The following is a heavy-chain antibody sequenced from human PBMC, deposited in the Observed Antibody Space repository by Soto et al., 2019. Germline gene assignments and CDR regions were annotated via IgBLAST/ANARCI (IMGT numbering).Heavy chain of an antibody. Sequence: QVQLVQSGAEVKKPGASVKVSCKAAGYTFTSYGISWVRQAPGQGLEWMGWISAYNGNTNYAQKLQGRVTMTTDTYTSTAYMELRSLRADDPAVYYCARGHDYGDYVERLDYWGQGTLVTVSA. CDR3: ARGHDYGDYVERLDY. V-gene: IGHV1-18*01. CDR2: ISAYNGNT. CDR1: GYTFTSYG. J-gene: IGHJ4*02. D-gene: IGHD4-17*01.